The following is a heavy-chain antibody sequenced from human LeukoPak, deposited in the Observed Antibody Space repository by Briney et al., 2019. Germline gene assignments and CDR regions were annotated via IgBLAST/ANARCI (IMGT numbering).Heavy chain of an antibody. CDR2: INHSGST. CDR3: ARVNCSGGSCYSDY. V-gene: IGHV4-34*01. D-gene: IGHD2-15*01. J-gene: IGHJ4*02. CDR1: GGSFSGYY. Sequence: SETLSLTCAVYGGSFSGYYWSWIRQPPGKGLEWIGEINHSGSTNYNPSLKSRVTISVDTSKNQFSLKLSSVTAVDTAVYYCARVNCSGGSCYSDYWGQGTLVTVSS.